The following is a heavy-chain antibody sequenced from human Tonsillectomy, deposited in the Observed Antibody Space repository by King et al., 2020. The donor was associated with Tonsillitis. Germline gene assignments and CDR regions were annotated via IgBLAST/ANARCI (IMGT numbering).Heavy chain of an antibody. D-gene: IGHD3-22*01. CDR3: ARDYYDDSAQLRDTWFDS. J-gene: IGHJ5*02. CDR2: IYYIGST. V-gene: IGHV4-59*01. CDR1: GGSISNYY. Sequence: VQLQESGPGLVKPSETLSLTCTVSGGSISNYYWSWIRQPPGKGLEWIGYIYYIGSTSYNPSLKSRVTISVDTSKNQFSLKLSSVTAAYTAVYYCARDYYDDSAQLRDTWFDSWGQGSLVTVSS.